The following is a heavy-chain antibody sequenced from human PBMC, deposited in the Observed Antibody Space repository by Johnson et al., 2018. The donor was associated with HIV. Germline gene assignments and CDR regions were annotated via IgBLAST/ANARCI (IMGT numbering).Heavy chain of an antibody. CDR2: MSWNSGSI. Sequence: VQLVESGGGVVQPGRSLRLSCAASGFTFDDYAMHWVRQAPGKGLEWVSGMSWNSGSIGYADSVKGRFTISRDNAKNSLYLQMNSLRPEDTALYYCASYDILTGYYAFDIWGQGTMVTVSS. V-gene: IGHV3-9*01. CDR3: ASYDILTGYYAFDI. J-gene: IGHJ3*02. CDR1: GFTFDDYA. D-gene: IGHD3-9*01.